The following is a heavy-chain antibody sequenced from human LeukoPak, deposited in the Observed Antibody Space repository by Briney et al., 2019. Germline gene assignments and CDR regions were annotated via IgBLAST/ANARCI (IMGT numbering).Heavy chain of an antibody. CDR2: IKSKTDGGTT. Sequence: GGSLRLSCAASGFTFSNAWMSWVRQAPGKGLEWVGRIKSKTDGGTTDYGAPVKGRFTISRDDSKNTLYLQMNSLKTEDTAAYYCARVRYGPGKAFDIWGQGTMVTVSS. CDR1: GFTFSNAW. V-gene: IGHV3-15*01. CDR3: ARVRYGPGKAFDI. J-gene: IGHJ3*02. D-gene: IGHD3-16*01.